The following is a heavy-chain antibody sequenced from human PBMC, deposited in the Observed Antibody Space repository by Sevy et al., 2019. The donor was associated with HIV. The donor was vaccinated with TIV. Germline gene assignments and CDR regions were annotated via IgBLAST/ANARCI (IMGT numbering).Heavy chain of an antibody. CDR3: ARSSSWYGNWFDP. Sequence: ASVKVSCKVSGYTHTELSMHWVRQAPGKGLEWMGGFDPEDGETIYAQKFQGRVTMTEDTSTDTAYMELSSLRSEDTAVYYCARSSSWYGNWFDPWGQRTLVTVSS. J-gene: IGHJ5*02. V-gene: IGHV1-24*01. CDR2: FDPEDGET. CDR1: GYTHTELS. D-gene: IGHD6-13*01.